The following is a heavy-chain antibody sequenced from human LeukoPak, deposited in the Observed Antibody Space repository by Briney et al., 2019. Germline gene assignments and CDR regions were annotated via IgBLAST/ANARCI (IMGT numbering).Heavy chain of an antibody. V-gene: IGHV4-39*07. Sequence: PSETLSLTCTVSGGSISSSSYYWGWVRQSPGKGLEWIGEIYHSGNTNYNPSLKSRVAISLDKSSNQFSLRLTSVTAADTAMYFCAREEMPGKFDFWGQGILVTVSS. CDR2: IYHSGNT. CDR1: GGSISSSSYY. J-gene: IGHJ4*02. D-gene: IGHD1-26*01. CDR3: AREEMPGKFDF.